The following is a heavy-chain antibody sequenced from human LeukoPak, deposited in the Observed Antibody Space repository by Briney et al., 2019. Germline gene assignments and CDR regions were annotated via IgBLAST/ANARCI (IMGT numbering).Heavy chain of an antibody. Sequence: GGSLRLSCAASGFTFSDYYMSWIRQAPGKGLEWVSAISGSDGSTYYADSVKGRFTISRDNSKNTLYLQMNSLRAEDTAVYHCAKGKGYSSSSSDHWGQGTLVTVSS. D-gene: IGHD6-6*01. CDR3: AKGKGYSSSSSDH. J-gene: IGHJ5*02. CDR2: ISGSDGST. CDR1: GFTFSDYY. V-gene: IGHV3-23*01.